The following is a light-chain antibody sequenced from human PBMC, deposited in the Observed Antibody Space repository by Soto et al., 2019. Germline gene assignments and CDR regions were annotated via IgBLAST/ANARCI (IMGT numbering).Light chain of an antibody. V-gene: IGKV1-39*01. CDR1: QTISSY. Sequence: DIQMTQSPSSLSASVGDGVTITCRASQTISSYVSWYQQKPGKAPKLLIYAASSMQSGIPARFSGSRSGTDFTLTISSLQPEDFAAYYCQQNYSPVTFGQGTKVDI. CDR2: AAS. CDR3: QQNYSPVT. J-gene: IGKJ1*01.